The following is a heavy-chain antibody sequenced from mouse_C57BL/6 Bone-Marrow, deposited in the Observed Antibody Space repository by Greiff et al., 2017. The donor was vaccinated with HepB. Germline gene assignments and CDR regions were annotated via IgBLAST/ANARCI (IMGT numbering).Heavy chain of an antibody. V-gene: IGHV1-72*01. Sequence: VQLQQPGAELVKPGASVKLSCKASGFTFTSYWMHWVRQRPGRGLEWIGRIDPNSGGIKYNEKFKSKATLTVDKPSSTAYMQLSSLTSEDSAVYYCARTRGYDKGSRYFDYWGPGTTLTVSS. CDR1: GFTFTSYW. CDR3: ARTRGYDKGSRYFDY. J-gene: IGHJ2*01. D-gene: IGHD2-2*01. CDR2: IDPNSGGI.